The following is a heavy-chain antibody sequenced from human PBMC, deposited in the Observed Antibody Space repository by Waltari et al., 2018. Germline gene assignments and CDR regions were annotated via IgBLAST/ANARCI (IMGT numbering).Heavy chain of an antibody. J-gene: IGHJ3*02. CDR3: ARPRGATVVNDAFDI. V-gene: IGHV4-38-2*01. CDR2: IYHSGST. D-gene: IGHD4-17*01. CDR1: GYSISSGYY. Sequence: QVQLQESGPGLVKPSETLSLTCAVSGYSISSGYYWGWIRQPPGKGLEWIGSIYHSGSTYYNPSLKSRVTISVDTSKNQFSLKLSSVTAADTAVYYCARPRGATVVNDAFDIWGQGTMVTVSS.